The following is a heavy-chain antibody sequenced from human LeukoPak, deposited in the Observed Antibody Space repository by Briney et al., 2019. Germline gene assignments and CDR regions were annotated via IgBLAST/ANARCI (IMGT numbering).Heavy chain of an antibody. V-gene: IGHV1-2*02. J-gene: IGHJ6*02. CDR2: IKPNSGGT. Sequence: GASVKVSCKAPGYTFTGYYMHWVRQAPGQGLEWMGWIKPNSGGTNYAQKFQGRVTMTRDTSISTAYMELNRLRSDDTAVYYCARDVDGMDVWGQGTTVTVSS. CDR1: GYTFTGYY. CDR3: ARDVDGMDV.